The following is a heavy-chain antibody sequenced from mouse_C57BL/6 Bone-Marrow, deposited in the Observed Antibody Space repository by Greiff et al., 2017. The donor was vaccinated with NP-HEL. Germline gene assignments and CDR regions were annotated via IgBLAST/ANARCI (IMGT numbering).Heavy chain of an antibody. Sequence: VQLQQSGPELVKPGASVKISCKASGYTFTDYYMNWVKQSHGKSLEWIGDINPNNGGTSYNQKFKGKATLTVDKSSSTAYMELRSLTSEDSAVYYCARGIYYGTPFAYWGQGTLVTVSA. J-gene: IGHJ3*01. CDR2: INPNNGGT. D-gene: IGHD1-1*01. V-gene: IGHV1-26*01. CDR1: GYTFTDYY. CDR3: ARGIYYGTPFAY.